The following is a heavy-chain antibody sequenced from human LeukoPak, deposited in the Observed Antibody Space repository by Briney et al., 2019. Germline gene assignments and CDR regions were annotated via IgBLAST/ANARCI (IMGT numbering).Heavy chain of an antibody. D-gene: IGHD5-12*01. Sequence: SQTLSLTCTVSGGSISSGAYYWSWIRQHPGKGLERIGYIYYSGSTYYNPSLKSRLTISVDTSKNQFSLKLSSATAADTAVYYCARVSGYSGYDSSYYYMDVWGKGTTVTVSS. J-gene: IGHJ6*03. CDR3: ARVSGYSGYDSSYYYMDV. CDR2: IYYSGST. V-gene: IGHV4-31*03. CDR1: GGSISSGAYY.